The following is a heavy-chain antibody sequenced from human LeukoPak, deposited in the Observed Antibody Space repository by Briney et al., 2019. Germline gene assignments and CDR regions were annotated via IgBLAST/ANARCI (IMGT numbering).Heavy chain of an antibody. Sequence: GGSLSLSCAASGFTFSNYWMFWGRQAQGQGLESVSRINTDGTVTTYADSVKRRFTVSRDNADNTMFLQMNSVRDEDTAVYYCATKQWLAPPPDSWGQGTPVTVSS. CDR1: GFTFSNYW. V-gene: IGHV3-74*01. CDR2: INTDGTVT. J-gene: IGHJ4*02. D-gene: IGHD6-19*01. CDR3: ATKQWLAPPPDS.